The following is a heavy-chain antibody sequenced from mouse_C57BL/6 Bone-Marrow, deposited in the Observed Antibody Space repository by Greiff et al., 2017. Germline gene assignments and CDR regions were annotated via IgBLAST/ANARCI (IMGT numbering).Heavy chain of an antibody. CDR3: TTRVVVAPYYAMDY. V-gene: IGHV14-4*01. D-gene: IGHD1-1*01. CDR2: IDPENGDT. J-gene: IGHJ4*01. CDR1: GFNIKDDY. Sequence: VQLQQSGAELVRPGASVKLSCTASGFNIKDDYMHWVKQRPEQGLEWIGWIDPENGDTEYASKFQGTAPITADTSSNTAYLQLSSLTSEDTAVYYFTTRVVVAPYYAMDYWGQGTSVTVS.